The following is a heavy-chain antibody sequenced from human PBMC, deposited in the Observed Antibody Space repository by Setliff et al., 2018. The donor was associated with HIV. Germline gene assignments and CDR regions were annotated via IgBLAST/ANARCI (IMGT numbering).Heavy chain of an antibody. V-gene: IGHV1-8*03. CDR3: ARALRGFHGSGTQFYYYLDV. Sequence: GASVKVSCKASGYIFTSYDVNWVRQAPGQGLEWMGWMDPNNGHTTYAQNFQGRVTITRDTSVGTAYMELRSLRSEDTAVYYCARALRGFHGSGTQFYYYLDVWGKGTTVTVSS. CDR1: GYIFTSYD. J-gene: IGHJ6*03. D-gene: IGHD3-10*01. CDR2: MDPNNGHT.